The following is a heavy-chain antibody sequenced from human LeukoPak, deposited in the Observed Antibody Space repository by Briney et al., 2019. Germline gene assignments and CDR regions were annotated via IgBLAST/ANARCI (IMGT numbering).Heavy chain of an antibody. CDR2: IYYSGST. Sequence: SETLSLTCTVSGGSISSYYWSWIRQPPGEGLEWVGYIYYSGSTNYNPSLKSRVTISVDTSKNQFSLKLSSVTAADTAVYYWARQGIVGAVGAFDIWGQGTMVTLSS. D-gene: IGHD1-26*01. CDR1: GGSISSYY. V-gene: IGHV4-59*08. J-gene: IGHJ3*02. CDR3: ARQGIVGAVGAFDI.